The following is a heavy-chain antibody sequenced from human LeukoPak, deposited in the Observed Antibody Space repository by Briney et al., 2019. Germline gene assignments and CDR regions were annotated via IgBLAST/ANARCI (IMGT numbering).Heavy chain of an antibody. V-gene: IGHV3-20*04. D-gene: IGHD3-10*01. J-gene: IGHJ4*01. CDR1: GFTFNDYG. CDR2: INWNGGTA. CDR3: AKDMGLWFGEPFDY. Sequence: GGSLRLSCGASGFTFNDYGLSWVRQAPGKGLEWVSGINWNGGTAGYVDSVRGRITISRDNAKNSLYLQMNSQRAEDTALYSCAKDMGLWFGEPFDYWGKGTLVTVSS.